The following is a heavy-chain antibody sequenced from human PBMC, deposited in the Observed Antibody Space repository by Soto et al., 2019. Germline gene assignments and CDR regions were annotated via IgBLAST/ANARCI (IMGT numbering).Heavy chain of an antibody. CDR3: ARPPAARQHYYGGGV. Sequence: GEALKISCKGSGYSFTSYWIGWVRQMPGKGLEWMGIIYPGDSDTRYSPSFQGQVTISADKSISTAYLQWSSLKASDTAMYYCARPPAARQHYYGGGVKGKGIRLTVP. V-gene: IGHV5-51*01. J-gene: IGHJ6*04. CDR1: GYSFTSYW. D-gene: IGHD6-25*01. CDR2: IYPGDSDT.